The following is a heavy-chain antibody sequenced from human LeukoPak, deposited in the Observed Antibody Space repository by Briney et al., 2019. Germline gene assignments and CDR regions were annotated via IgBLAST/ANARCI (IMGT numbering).Heavy chain of an antibody. V-gene: IGHV3-23*01. Sequence: GGSLRLSCAASGFTFSSYAMSWVRQAPGKGLEWVSAISGSGGSTYCADSVKGRFTISRDNSKNTLYLQMKSLTAEDTVVYYCAKDQAVTTSGAFDIWGQGTMVTVSS. CDR3: AKDQAVTTSGAFDI. D-gene: IGHD4-17*01. J-gene: IGHJ3*02. CDR2: ISGSGGST. CDR1: GFTFSSYA.